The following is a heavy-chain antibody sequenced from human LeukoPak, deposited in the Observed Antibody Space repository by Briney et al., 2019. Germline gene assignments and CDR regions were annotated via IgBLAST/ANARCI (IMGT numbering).Heavy chain of an antibody. Sequence: KPSETLSLTCAVSGGSISSGGYYWSWIRQPPGKGLEWIGYIYYSGSANYNPSLKSRVTISVDTSKNQFSLKLSSVTAADTAVYYCARVKKTGRGAFDIWGQGTMVTVSS. J-gene: IGHJ3*02. D-gene: IGHD1-14*01. CDR3: ARVKKTGRGAFDI. CDR1: GGSISSGGYY. CDR2: IYYSGSA. V-gene: IGHV4-61*08.